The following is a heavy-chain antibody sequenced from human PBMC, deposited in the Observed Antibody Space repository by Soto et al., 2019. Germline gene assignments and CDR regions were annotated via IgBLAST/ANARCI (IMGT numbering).Heavy chain of an antibody. J-gene: IGHJ6*02. Sequence: NPSETLSLTCTVSGGSISSGNYYWIWIRQPPGKGLEWIGYISYSGSINYSASLQSRVTISVDTAKNQFSLSLSSVTAADTAVYYCARLTTPTPYYYYYGMDVWGQGTTVTVSS. CDR3: ARLTTPTPYYYYYGMDV. CDR1: GGSISSGNYY. CDR2: ISYSGSI. D-gene: IGHD4-17*01. V-gene: IGHV4-61*01.